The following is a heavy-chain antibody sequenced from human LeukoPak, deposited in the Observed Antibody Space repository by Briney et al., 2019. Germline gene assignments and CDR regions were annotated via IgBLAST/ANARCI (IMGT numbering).Heavy chain of an antibody. Sequence: GGSLRLSCAASGFTFSSYAMHWVRQAPGKGLYWVALISYDGSNKYYTDSEKGRFTISRDNSKNTLYLQMNSLRAEDTAVYHCARGKSSSAFDIWGQGTMVTVSS. CDR3: ARGKSSSAFDI. CDR1: GFTFSSYA. J-gene: IGHJ3*02. CDR2: ISYDGSNK. V-gene: IGHV3-30-3*01.